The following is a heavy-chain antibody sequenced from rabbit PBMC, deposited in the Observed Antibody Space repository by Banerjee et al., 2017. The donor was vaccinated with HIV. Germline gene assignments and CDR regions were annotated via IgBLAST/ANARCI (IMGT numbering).Heavy chain of an antibody. CDR3: ARRWGL. J-gene: IGHJ4*01. V-gene: IGHV1S45*01. Sequence: QEQLVESGGGLVKPGASLTLTCTASGFSFSGDYWICWVRQAPGKGLEWIGCIYPDDGRTTYASWAKGRFTISKTSSTTVTLQMPSLTAADTATYFCARRWGLWGQGTLVTVS. D-gene: IGHD3-1*01. CDR1: GFSFSGDYW. CDR2: IYPDDGRT.